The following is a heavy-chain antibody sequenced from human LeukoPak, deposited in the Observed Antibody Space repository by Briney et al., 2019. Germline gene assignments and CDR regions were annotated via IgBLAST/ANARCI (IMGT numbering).Heavy chain of an antibody. V-gene: IGHV4-59*01. CDR2: IYYSGDT. J-gene: IGHJ4*02. CDR1: GDSISPYY. CDR3: ARSQQLIRTFDS. Sequence: SETLSLTCIVSGDSISPYYWNWIRQPPGKGLEWIGYIYYSGDTNYNPSLKSRVTMSVDTSKNQFSLKLSSVTTADTAVYYCARSQQLIRTFDSWGQGTLVTVSS. D-gene: IGHD6-13*01.